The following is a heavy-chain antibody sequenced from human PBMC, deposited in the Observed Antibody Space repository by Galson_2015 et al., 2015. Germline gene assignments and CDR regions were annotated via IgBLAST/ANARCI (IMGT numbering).Heavy chain of an antibody. CDR1: GFNFSAYA. CDR3: AKGQNYDGSGSYFDY. Sequence: SLRLSCAASGFNFSAYAMHGVRQAPGKGLEWVSVISGSGGRTYNADSVKGRFTISRDKSKNTLYLQMNSLRAEDTAVYYCAKGQNYDGSGSYFDYWGQGTLVTVSS. CDR2: ISGSGGRT. V-gene: IGHV3-23*01. D-gene: IGHD3-10*01. J-gene: IGHJ4*02.